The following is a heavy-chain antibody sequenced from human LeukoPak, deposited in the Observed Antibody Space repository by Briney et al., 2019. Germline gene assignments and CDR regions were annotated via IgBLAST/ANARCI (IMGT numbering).Heavy chain of an antibody. CDR1: GFTFSSYW. CDR2: INSDGSST. Sequence: GGSLRLSCAASGFTFSSYWMHWVRQAPGKGLVWVSRINSDGSSTSYADFVKGRFTISRDNAKNTLYLQMNSLRAKDTAVYYCARENEQTLYPASPWFDPWGQGTLVTVSS. J-gene: IGHJ5*02. CDR3: ARENEQTLYPASPWFDP. D-gene: IGHD1-1*01. V-gene: IGHV3-74*01.